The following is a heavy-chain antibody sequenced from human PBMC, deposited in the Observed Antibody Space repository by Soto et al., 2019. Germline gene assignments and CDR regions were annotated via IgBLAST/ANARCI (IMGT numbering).Heavy chain of an antibody. V-gene: IGHV1-3*01. CDR3: ARDQGYRYGYFDY. Sequence: ASVKVSFKASGYTFTSYAMHWVRQAPGQRLEWMGWINAGNGNTKYSQKFQGRVTITRDTSASTAYMELSSLRSEDTAVYYCARDQGYRYGYFDYWGQGTLVTVSS. CDR2: INAGNGNT. D-gene: IGHD5-18*01. CDR1: GYTFTSYA. J-gene: IGHJ4*02.